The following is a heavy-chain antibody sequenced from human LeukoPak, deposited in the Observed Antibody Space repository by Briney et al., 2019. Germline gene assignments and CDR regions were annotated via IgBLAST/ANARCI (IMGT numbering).Heavy chain of an antibody. CDR2: ISTSSRYI. CDR3: ARVVYSGGFDY. V-gene: IGHV3-21*01. CDR1: GFTLSNYD. D-gene: IGHD2-8*01. J-gene: IGHJ4*02. Sequence: GGSLRLSCAASGFTLSNYDMNWVRQAPGKGLEWVSSISTSSRYIYYKDSVRGRFTISRDDAKNSLYLEMNSLRAEDTAVYYCARVVYSGGFDYWGQGTLVTVSS.